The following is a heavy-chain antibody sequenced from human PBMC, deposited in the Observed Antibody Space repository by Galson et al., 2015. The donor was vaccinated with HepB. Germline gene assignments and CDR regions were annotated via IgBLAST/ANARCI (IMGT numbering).Heavy chain of an antibody. CDR1: GYAFTSYG. Sequence: SVKVSCKASGYAFTSYGISWVRQAPGQGLEWMGIINPSGGSTSYAQKFQGRVTMTRDTSTSTVYMELSSLRSEDTAVYYCARGYGSGSYYNVDWFDPWGQGTLVTVSS. V-gene: IGHV1-46*01. J-gene: IGHJ5*02. CDR3: ARGYGSGSYYNVDWFDP. CDR2: INPSGGST. D-gene: IGHD3-10*01.